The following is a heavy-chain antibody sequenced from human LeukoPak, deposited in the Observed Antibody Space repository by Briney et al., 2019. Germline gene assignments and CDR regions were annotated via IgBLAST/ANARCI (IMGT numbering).Heavy chain of an antibody. CDR3: ARDPPFSSGWSQNHFDY. J-gene: IGHJ4*02. D-gene: IGHD6-19*01. CDR2: ISYDGGNK. Sequence: SQRLPYAPSGFTFHTYALHWVRQPPTKGREGVALISYDGGNKKYADSAKGRFTISRDNAKNILYLQMNSLRAEDTAVYYCARDPPFSSGWSQNHFDYWGQGTLVTVSS. CDR1: GFTFHTYA. V-gene: IGHV3-30*04.